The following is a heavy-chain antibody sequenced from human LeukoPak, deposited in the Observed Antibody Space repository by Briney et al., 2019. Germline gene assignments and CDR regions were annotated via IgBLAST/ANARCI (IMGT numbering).Heavy chain of an antibody. CDR2: IYTSGST. J-gene: IGHJ6*03. Sequence: PSQTLSLTCTVSGGSISSGSYYWSWIRQPAGKGLEWIGRIYTSGSTNYNPSLKSRVTISVDTSKNQFSLKLSSVTAADTAVYYWGRERCSGGSCDGDYYYYYYMDVWGKGTTVTVSS. CDR1: GGSISSGSYY. CDR3: GRERCSGGSCDGDYYYYYYMDV. D-gene: IGHD2-15*01. V-gene: IGHV4-61*02.